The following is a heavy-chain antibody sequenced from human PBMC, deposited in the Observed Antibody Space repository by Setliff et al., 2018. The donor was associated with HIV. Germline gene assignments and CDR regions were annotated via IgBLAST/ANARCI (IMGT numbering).Heavy chain of an antibody. V-gene: IGHV4-59*11. D-gene: IGHD3-3*01. CDR2: IYYNGST. Sequence: PSETLSLTCTVSGDSISGPDWTWIRQPPGRGLEWIGQIYYNGSTDYNPSIKSRVTISVDTSKNQLSLRLSSVTGADTAIFYCARLVGITVSGAPNLYYYMDFWGKGTTVTVSS. J-gene: IGHJ6*03. CDR1: GDSISGPD. CDR3: ARLVGITVSGAPNLYYYMDF.